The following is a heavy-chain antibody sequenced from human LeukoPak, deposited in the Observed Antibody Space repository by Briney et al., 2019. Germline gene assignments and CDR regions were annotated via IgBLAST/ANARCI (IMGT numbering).Heavy chain of an antibody. Sequence: SETLSLTCAVYGGSFSGYYWSWIRQPPGKGLEWIGEINHSGSTNYNPSLKSLVTISVYTSNNQFSLKLSSVTAADTAVYYCALGGSYYAFDIWGQGTMVTVSS. CDR1: GGSFSGYY. D-gene: IGHD1-26*01. V-gene: IGHV4-34*01. CDR2: INHSGST. J-gene: IGHJ3*02. CDR3: ALGGSYYAFDI.